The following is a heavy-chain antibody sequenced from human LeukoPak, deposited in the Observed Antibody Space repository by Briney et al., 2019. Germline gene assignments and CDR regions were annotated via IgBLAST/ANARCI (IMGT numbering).Heavy chain of an antibody. CDR1: GGSISSNINY. Sequence: SETLSLTCTVSGGSISSNINYWGWIRQPPGKGLEWIGSIYYSGITYYIPSLKSRVTISLDTSKNQFSLKLSSVTAADTAVYYCARDLDYGSGSFNRYWGQGTLVTVSS. J-gene: IGHJ4*02. CDR3: ARDLDYGSGSFNRY. D-gene: IGHD3-10*01. CDR2: IYYSGIT. V-gene: IGHV4-39*07.